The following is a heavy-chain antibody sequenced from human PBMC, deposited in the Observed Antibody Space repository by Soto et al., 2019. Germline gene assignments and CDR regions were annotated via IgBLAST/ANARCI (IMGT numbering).Heavy chain of an antibody. CDR2: ISYDGSNK. CDR1: GFTFSSYA. J-gene: IGHJ4*02. CDR3: AREPYYYDSSGYYFDY. V-gene: IGHV3-30-3*01. D-gene: IGHD3-22*01. Sequence: GGSLRLSCAASGFTFSSYAMHWVRQAPGKGLEWVAVISYDGSNKYYADSVKGRFTISRDNSKNTLYLQMNSLRAEDTAVYYCAREPYYYDSSGYYFDYWGQGTLLTVSS.